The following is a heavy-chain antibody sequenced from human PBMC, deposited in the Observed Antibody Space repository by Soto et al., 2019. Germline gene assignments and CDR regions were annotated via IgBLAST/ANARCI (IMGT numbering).Heavy chain of an antibody. CDR1: GGSFSGYY. J-gene: IGHJ6*02. CDR2: INHSGST. V-gene: IGHV4-34*01. Sequence: SETLSLTCAVYGGSFSGYYWSWIRQPPGKGLERIGEINHSGSTNYNPSLKSRVNISVDTSKNQFSLKLSSVTAADTAVYYCARGGSGYDYVWGSYRYYYYGMDVWGQGTTVS. D-gene: IGHD3-16*02. CDR3: ARGGSGYDYVWGSYRYYYYGMDV.